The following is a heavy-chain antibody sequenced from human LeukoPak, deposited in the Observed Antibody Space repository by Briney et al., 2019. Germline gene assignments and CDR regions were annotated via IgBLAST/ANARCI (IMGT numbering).Heavy chain of an antibody. CDR1: GGSISSYY. D-gene: IGHD5-24*01. CDR2: IYYSGST. CDR3: ARDQWLQSQRYFDY. J-gene: IGHJ4*02. Sequence: SETLSLTCTVSGGSISSYYWSWIRQPPGKGLEWIGYIYYSGSTNYNPSLKSRVTISVDTSKNQFSLKLSSVTAADTAVYYCARDQWLQSQRYFDYWGQGTLVTVSS. V-gene: IGHV4-59*01.